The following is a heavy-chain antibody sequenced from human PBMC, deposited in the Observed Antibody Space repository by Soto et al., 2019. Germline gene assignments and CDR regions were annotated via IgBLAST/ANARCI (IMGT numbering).Heavy chain of an antibody. D-gene: IGHD3-10*01. J-gene: IGHJ4*02. CDR2: MYHTGTA. V-gene: IGHV4-4*02. CDR1: GTSVSSTYW. CDR3: ARDPSRGFPDY. Sequence: SETLSLTCVVSGTSVSSTYWWTWVRQAPGKGLEWLGEMYHTGTANYNPSLKNRATISVDKSNNQFSLKLTSVTAADTAVYYCARDPSRGFPDYWGQGTLVTVSS.